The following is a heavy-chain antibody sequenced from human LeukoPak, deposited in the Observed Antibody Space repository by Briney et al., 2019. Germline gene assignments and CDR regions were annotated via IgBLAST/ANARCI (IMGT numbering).Heavy chain of an antibody. CDR1: GFTFSDYY. D-gene: IGHD3-10*01. Sequence: KAGGSLRLSCAASGFTFSDYYMSWIRQAPGKGLEWVSYISSSGSTIYYADSVKGRFTISRDNAKNSLYLQMNSLRAEDTAVYYCARVLWFGELLDYRGQGTLVTVSS. V-gene: IGHV3-11*01. CDR2: ISSSGSTI. CDR3: ARVLWFGELLDY. J-gene: IGHJ4*02.